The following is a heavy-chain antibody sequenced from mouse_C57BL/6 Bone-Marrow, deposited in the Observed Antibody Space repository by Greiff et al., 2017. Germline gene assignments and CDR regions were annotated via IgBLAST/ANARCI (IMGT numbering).Heavy chain of an antibody. Sequence: EVKLMEPGGDLVKPGGSLKLSCAASGFTFSSYGMSWVRQTPDKRLEWVATISSGGSYTYYPDSVKGRFPISIDKAKNTRYLQLSSLKSADTAMYYCSRQIWFAYWGQGTLVTVSA. CDR3: SRQIWFAY. CDR2: ISSGGSYT. J-gene: IGHJ3*01. CDR1: GFTFSSYG. V-gene: IGHV5-6*01.